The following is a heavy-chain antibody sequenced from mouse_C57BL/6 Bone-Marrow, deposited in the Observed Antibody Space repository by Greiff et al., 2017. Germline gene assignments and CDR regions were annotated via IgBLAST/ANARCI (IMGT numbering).Heavy chain of an antibody. V-gene: IGHV1-50*01. D-gene: IGHD2-2*01. CDR3: GGYGCAY. CDR1: GYTFTSYW. J-gene: IGHJ3*01. CDR2: IDPSDSYI. Sequence: VQLQQPGAELVKPGASVKLSCKASGYTFTSYWMQWVKERPGQGLEWIGEIDPSDSYINYNQKFKGKATLTVDTSSSTAYMQLSSLTSEDSAVXYCGGYGCAYWGQGTLVTVSA.